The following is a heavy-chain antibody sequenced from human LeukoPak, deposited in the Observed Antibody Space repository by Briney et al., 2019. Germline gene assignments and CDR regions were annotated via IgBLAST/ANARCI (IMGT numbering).Heavy chain of an antibody. CDR2: INPSGGST. D-gene: IGHD3-3*01. CDR3: ATQDVLRFLDQPGGAFDI. Sequence: ASVKVSCKASGYTSTSYYMHWVRQAPGQGLEWMGIINPSGGSTSYAQKFQGRVTMTRDTSTSTVYMELSSLRSEDTAVYYCATQDVLRFLDQPGGAFDIWGQGTMVTASS. CDR1: GYTSTSYY. J-gene: IGHJ3*02. V-gene: IGHV1-46*03.